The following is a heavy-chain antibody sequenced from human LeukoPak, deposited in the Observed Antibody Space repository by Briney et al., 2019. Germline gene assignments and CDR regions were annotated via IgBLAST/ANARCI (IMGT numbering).Heavy chain of an antibody. J-gene: IGHJ4*02. CDR2: IYYSGST. D-gene: IGHD3-22*01. CDR1: GDSINGGGYY. V-gene: IGHV4-31*03. CDR3: ARLNYDSSGYYPYYFDY. Sequence: SETLSLTCTVSGDSINGGGYYWSWIRQHPGKGLEWIGYIYYSGSTYYNPSLKSRVTISVDTSKNQFSLKLSSVTAADTAVYYCARLNYDSSGYYPYYFDYWGQGTLVTVSS.